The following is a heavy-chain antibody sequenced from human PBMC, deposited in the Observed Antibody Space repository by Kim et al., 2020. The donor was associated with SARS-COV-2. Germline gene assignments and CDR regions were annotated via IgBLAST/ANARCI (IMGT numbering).Heavy chain of an antibody. J-gene: IGHJ5*02. CDR3: ARALGVTIFVVVILNWLEP. D-gene: IGHD3-3*01. V-gene: IGHV4-31*03. CDR1: GGSISSGGYY. Sequence: SETLSLTCTVSGGSISSGGYYWSWIRQHPGKGLEWIGYIYYSGSTYYNPSLKSRVTISVDTSKNQFSLKLSSVTAADTAVYYCARALGVTIFVVVILNWLEPWGHGTLVTLSS. CDR2: IYYSGST.